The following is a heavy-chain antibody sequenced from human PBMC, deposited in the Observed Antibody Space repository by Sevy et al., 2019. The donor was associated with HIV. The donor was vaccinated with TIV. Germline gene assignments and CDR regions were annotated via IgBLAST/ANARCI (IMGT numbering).Heavy chain of an antibody. V-gene: IGHV3-49*03. Sequence: GGSLRLSCTASGFAFGDYGLSWFRQAPGQGLERLGFIRSKAYGGTTEYAASVKGRFTISRDDAKSIAYLQMNSLKIADAAVYYCTKDSATSHYYYDYLDVWGKGTTVTVSS. CDR1: GFAFGDYG. J-gene: IGHJ6*03. CDR2: IRSKAYGGTT. D-gene: IGHD6-25*01. CDR3: TKDSATSHYYYDYLDV.